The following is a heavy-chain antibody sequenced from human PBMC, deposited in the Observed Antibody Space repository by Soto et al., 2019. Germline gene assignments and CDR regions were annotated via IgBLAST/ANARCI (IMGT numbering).Heavy chain of an antibody. Sequence: ASVKVSCKASGGTFSSYAISWVRQAPGQGLEWMGGIIPIFGTANYAQKFQGRVTITADESTSTAYMELSSLRSEDTAVYYCGGTAAGTGVGYYYYAMDVWGQGTTVTVSS. V-gene: IGHV1-69*13. CDR3: GGTAAGTGVGYYYYAMDV. CDR2: IIPIFGTA. J-gene: IGHJ6*02. D-gene: IGHD6-13*01. CDR1: GGTFSSYA.